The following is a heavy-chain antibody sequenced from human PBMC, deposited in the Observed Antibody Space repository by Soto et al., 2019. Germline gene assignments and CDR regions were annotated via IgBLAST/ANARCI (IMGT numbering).Heavy chain of an antibody. V-gene: IGHV1-69*10. CDR2: IIPVLGPA. CDR1: GVTYNTFA. Sequence: RASVKVSCKASGVTYNTFAVSWVRQAPGQGLEWMGGIIPVLGPAFYAQKFQGRVTITADKSTSTAYLELTSLRSEDTAVYYCVRAAKRYFDYWGQGTLVTVSS. J-gene: IGHJ4*02. D-gene: IGHD6-25*01. CDR3: VRAAKRYFDY.